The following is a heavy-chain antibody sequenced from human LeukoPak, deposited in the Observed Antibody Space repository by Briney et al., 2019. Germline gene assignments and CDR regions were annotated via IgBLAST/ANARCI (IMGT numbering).Heavy chain of an antibody. Sequence: GGSLRLSCAASGFTFSSNYMSWVRQAPGKGLEWVSVIYSGGSTYYADSVKGRFTISRDNSKNTLYLQMNSLRAEDTAVYYCARDRGGLNWFDPWGQGTLVTVSS. J-gene: IGHJ5*02. CDR1: GFTFSSNY. D-gene: IGHD3-16*01. V-gene: IGHV3-53*01. CDR2: IYSGGST. CDR3: ARDRGGLNWFDP.